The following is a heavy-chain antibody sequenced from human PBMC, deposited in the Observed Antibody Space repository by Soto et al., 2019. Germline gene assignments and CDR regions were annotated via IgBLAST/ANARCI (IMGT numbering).Heavy chain of an antibody. CDR3: ARDSGDGYNSLFDY. D-gene: IGHD2-21*01. V-gene: IGHV1-18*04. Sequence: ASVKVSCKASGYTFTSYGICWVRQAPGQGLEWMGWISAYNGNTNYAQKLQGRVTMTTDTSTSTAYMELRSLRSDDTAVYYCARDSGDGYNSLFDYWGQGTLVTVSS. CDR2: ISAYNGNT. J-gene: IGHJ4*02. CDR1: GYTFTSYG.